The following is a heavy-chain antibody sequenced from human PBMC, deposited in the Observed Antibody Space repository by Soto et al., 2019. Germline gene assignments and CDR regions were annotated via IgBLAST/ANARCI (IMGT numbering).Heavy chain of an antibody. CDR3: ARSKYSSGWYFYY. D-gene: IGHD6-19*01. V-gene: IGHV4-39*01. CDR2: IYYSGST. J-gene: IGHJ4*02. Sequence: SETLSLTCTVSGGSISSSSYYWGWIRQPPGKGLEWIGSIYYSGSTYYNPSLKSRVTISVDTSKNQFSLKLSSVTAADTAVYYCARSKYSSGWYFYYWGQGTLVTVSS. CDR1: GGSISSSSYY.